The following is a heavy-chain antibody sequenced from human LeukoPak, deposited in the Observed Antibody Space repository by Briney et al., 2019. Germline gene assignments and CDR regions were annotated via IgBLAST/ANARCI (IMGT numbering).Heavy chain of an antibody. CDR1: GFTFSSYG. CDR2: ISYDGSNK. D-gene: IGHD5-18*01. J-gene: IGHJ4*02. Sequence: PGRSLRLSCAASGFTFSSYGMHWVRQAPGKGLEWVAVISYDGSNKYYADSVKGRFTISRDNARNSLYLQMNSLRAEDTAVYFCARSRYDSYGYFFCDYWGQGTLVTVSS. CDR3: ARSRYDSYGYFFCDY. V-gene: IGHV3-30*03.